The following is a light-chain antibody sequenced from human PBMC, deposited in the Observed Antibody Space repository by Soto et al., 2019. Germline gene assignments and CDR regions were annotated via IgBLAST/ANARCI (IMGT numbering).Light chain of an antibody. CDR3: GTWDDSQTTWM. CDR2: KDD. V-gene: IGLV1-47*01. Sequence: QSVLTQPPSASGTPGQRVTISCSGSTANIGSNYVNWYQELPEAGPKLLIYKDDKRPSGVPDRFSASKSDSSASLAISGLRSDDEATYFCGTWDDSQTTWMFGGGTKLTVL. J-gene: IGLJ3*02. CDR1: TANIGSNY.